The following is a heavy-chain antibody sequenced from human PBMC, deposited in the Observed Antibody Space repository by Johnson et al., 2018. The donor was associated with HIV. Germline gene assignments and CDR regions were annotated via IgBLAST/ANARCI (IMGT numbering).Heavy chain of an antibody. CDR1: GFTFSSYD. V-gene: IGHV3-13*01. J-gene: IGHJ3*02. Sequence: VQLVESGGGVVQPGRSLRLSCAASGFTFSSYDMHWVRQTTGKGLEWVSAIGTAGDAYYPGSMKGRFTISRENAKNSLYLQMNSLRAGDTAVYYCARALARLDAFDIWGQGTMVTVSS. CDR3: ARALARLDAFDI. CDR2: IGTAGDA.